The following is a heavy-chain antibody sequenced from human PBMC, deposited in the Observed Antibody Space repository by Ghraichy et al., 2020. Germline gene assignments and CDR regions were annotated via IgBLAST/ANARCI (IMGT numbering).Heavy chain of an antibody. V-gene: IGHV4-39*07. Sequence: SETLSLTCTFSGDSITNNYYWGWIRQPPGKGLEWIGNIYYRGGTYYNPALKSRFTISLGASMNQFSLKLSSVTAADTAVYYCARLLVLLAAEVDYWGQGTLVTVSS. D-gene: IGHD2-2*01. J-gene: IGHJ4*02. CDR3: ARLLVLLAAEVDY. CDR2: IYYRGGT. CDR1: GDSITNNYY.